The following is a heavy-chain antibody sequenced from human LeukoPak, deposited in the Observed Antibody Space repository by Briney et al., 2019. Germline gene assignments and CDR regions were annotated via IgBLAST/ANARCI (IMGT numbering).Heavy chain of an antibody. CDR2: MNPKSGNT. CDR1: GYTFTSND. J-gene: IGHJ5*02. V-gene: IGHV1-8*01. CDR3: ARVQPDYNLFDP. D-gene: IGHD2-21*01. Sequence: GASVKVSCKASGYTFTSNDIDWVRQAPGRGLEWMGWMNPKSGNTAYAQKFQGRVTMTRSTSISTAYMELSSLTSEDTAVYYCARVQPDYNLFDPWGQGTLVTVSS.